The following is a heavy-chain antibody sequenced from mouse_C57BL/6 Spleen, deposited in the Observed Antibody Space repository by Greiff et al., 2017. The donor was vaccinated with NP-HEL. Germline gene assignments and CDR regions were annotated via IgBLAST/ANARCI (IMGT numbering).Heavy chain of an antibody. J-gene: IGHJ3*01. CDR1: GYTFTDYY. Sequence: VQVVESGAELVRPGASVKLSCKASGYTFTDYYINWVKQRPGQGLEWIARIYPGSGNTYYNEKFKGKATLTAEKSSSTAYMQLSSLTSEDSAVYFCARQRDGNPFAYWGQGTLVTVSA. D-gene: IGHD2-1*01. V-gene: IGHV1-76*01. CDR2: IYPGSGNT. CDR3: ARQRDGNPFAY.